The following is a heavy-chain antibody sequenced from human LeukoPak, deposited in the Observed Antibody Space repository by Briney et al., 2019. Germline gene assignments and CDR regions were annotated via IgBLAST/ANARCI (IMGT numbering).Heavy chain of an antibody. CDR2: ISWNSGSI. D-gene: IGHD3-22*01. J-gene: IGHJ5*02. CDR1: GFTFDDYA. V-gene: IGHV3-9*01. CDR3: AKSGSRYYSGWFAP. Sequence: GRSLRLSCAASGFTFDDYAMHWVGQARGKGVEGVAGISWNSGSIVYADSVKGRFTISRDNSKNTLYLQMNSLRAEDTAVYYCAKSGSRYYSGWFAPWGQGTLVTVSS.